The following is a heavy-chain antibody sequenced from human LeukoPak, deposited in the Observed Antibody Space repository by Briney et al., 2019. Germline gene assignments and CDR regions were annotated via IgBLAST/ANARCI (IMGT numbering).Heavy chain of an antibody. CDR1: GYTFTSYG. CDR2: ISAYNGNT. V-gene: IGHV1-18*01. Sequence: GASVRVSCKASGYTFTSYGISWVRQAPGQGLEWMGWISAYNGNTNYAQKLQGRVTMTTDTSTSTAYMELRSLRSDDTAVYYCARDAYYYGSGSYYNFDYWGQGTLVTVSS. CDR3: ARDAYYYGSGSYYNFDY. J-gene: IGHJ4*02. D-gene: IGHD3-10*01.